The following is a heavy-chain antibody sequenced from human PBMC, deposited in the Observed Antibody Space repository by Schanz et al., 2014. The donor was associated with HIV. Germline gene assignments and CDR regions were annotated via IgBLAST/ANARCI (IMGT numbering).Heavy chain of an antibody. D-gene: IGHD3-22*01. V-gene: IGHV3-30*03. Sequence: QVQLVESGGGVVQPGRSLRLSCAASGFNFSSYGMHWVRQAPGKGLEWVAVLSHDGSQKFYADSVKGRFTISRDSSKNTLYLQMNSLRPEDTAVYYCAVTFIVVGSLATNGMDVWGQGTTVTVSS. CDR1: GFNFSSYG. CDR3: AVTFIVVGSLATNGMDV. CDR2: LSHDGSQK. J-gene: IGHJ6*02.